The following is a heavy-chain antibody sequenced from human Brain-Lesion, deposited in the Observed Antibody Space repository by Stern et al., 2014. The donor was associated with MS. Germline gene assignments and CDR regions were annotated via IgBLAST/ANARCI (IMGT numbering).Heavy chain of an antibody. CDR3: ARGRVVPGFQYYATDV. D-gene: IGHD2-2*01. J-gene: IGHJ6*02. V-gene: IGHV4-61*02. Sequence: QVQLVESGPGLVKPSQTLSLSCTVSGGSISSGGYYWSWIRQPAGKGLEWIGRIFNSGSPSYNPPLKSRVTISIDPSKTQFPLGLNPRTAADTAVYYCARGRVVPGFQYYATDVWGQGTTVIVSS. CDR1: GGSISSGGYY. CDR2: IFNSGSP.